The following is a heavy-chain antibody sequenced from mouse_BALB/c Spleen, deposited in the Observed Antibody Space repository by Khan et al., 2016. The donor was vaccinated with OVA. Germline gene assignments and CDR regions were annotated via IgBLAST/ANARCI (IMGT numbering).Heavy chain of an antibody. D-gene: IGHD4-1*01. CDR3: ARAGWDVFAY. V-gene: IGHV1-77*01. J-gene: IGHJ3*01. CDR1: GYTFTDYV. CDR2: IYPGSDST. Sequence: QVGLQQPGPELVKPGASVKMSCKASGYTFTDYVMNWVKQRNGQGLEWIGQIYPGSDSTYYNEKFKGKATLTADRSSSTAYMQLNNLTSEDSAVYFCARAGWDVFAYWGQGPLVTVSA.